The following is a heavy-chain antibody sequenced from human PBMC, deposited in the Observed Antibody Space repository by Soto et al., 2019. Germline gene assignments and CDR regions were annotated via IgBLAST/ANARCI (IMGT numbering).Heavy chain of an antibody. Sequence: EVQLLESGGGLVQPGGSLRLSCEASGFTFSSYAMSWVRQAPGKRLEWVSVISGSVGTTYYADSVKGRFTISRDNSKNTLYLQMNNLRAEDTAVYYCAKDHLFSGWTSGGYFDYWGQGALVTVSS. CDR1: GFTFSSYA. CDR2: ISGSVGTT. CDR3: AKDHLFSGWTSGGYFDY. J-gene: IGHJ4*02. D-gene: IGHD6-19*01. V-gene: IGHV3-23*01.